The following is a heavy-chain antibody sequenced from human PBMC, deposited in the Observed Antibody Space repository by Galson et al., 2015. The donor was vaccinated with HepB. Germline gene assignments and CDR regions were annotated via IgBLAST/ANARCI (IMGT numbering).Heavy chain of an antibody. CDR1: GFTFSNYG. CDR2: ISYDGSNK. CDR3: AKDRSDWNYVRYYYYYGMDV. V-gene: IGHV3-30*18. Sequence: SLRLSCAASGFTFSNYGMHWVRQAPGKGLEWVAVISYDGSNKYCADSVKGRFTISRDNSKNTLYLQMNSLRAEDTAVYYCAKDRSDWNYVRYYYYYGMDVWGQGTTVTVSS. D-gene: IGHD1-7*01. J-gene: IGHJ6*02.